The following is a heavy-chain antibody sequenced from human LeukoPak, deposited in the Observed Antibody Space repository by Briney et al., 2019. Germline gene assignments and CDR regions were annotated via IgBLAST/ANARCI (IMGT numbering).Heavy chain of an antibody. D-gene: IGHD3-22*01. Sequence: SETLSLTCTVSGGSISSYYWSWIRQPPGKGLEWIGYIYYSGSTNYNLSLKSRVTISVDTSKNQFSLKLSSVTAADTAVYYCARQVLGSSGSILGWFDPWGQGTLVTVSS. CDR2: IYYSGST. CDR1: GGSISSYY. CDR3: ARQVLGSSGSILGWFDP. J-gene: IGHJ5*02. V-gene: IGHV4-59*08.